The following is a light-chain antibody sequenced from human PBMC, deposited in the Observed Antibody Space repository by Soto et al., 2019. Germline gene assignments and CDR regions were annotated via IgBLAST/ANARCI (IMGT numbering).Light chain of an antibody. Sequence: QSALTQPPSASGSPGQSVTIACTGTSSDVGGYNYVSWYQEHPGKASKVIIYEVSKRPSGVPDRFSGYKSGNTASLTVSGLQAEDEADYYCCSYAGSNTFAFGTGTKVTVL. V-gene: IGLV2-8*01. CDR2: EVS. CDR3: CSYAGSNTFA. J-gene: IGLJ1*01. CDR1: SSDVGGYNY.